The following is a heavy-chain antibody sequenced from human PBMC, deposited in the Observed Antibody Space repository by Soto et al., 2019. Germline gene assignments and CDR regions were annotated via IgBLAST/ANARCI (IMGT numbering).Heavy chain of an antibody. CDR3: ASRRGSSGWYRWFDP. CDR1: GSTFSDYA. J-gene: IGHJ5*02. V-gene: IGHV3-23*01. D-gene: IGHD6-19*01. Sequence: EVQLLESGGGLVQPGGSLRLSCAGSGSTFSDYAMNWVRQAPGKGLEWVSVISDNGIKTYYADSVKGRFTISRDNSKNTLYFQMNSLRAEDTAVYYCASRRGSSGWYRWFDPWGQGTLVTVSS. CDR2: ISDNGIKT.